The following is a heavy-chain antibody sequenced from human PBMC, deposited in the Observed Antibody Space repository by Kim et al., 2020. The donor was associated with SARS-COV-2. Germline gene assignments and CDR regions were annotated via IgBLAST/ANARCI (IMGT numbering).Heavy chain of an antibody. CDR1: GGSISSSSYY. V-gene: IGHV4-39*01. D-gene: IGHD6-13*01. Sequence: SETLSLTCTVSGGSISSSSYYWGWIRQPPGKGLEWIGSIYYSGSTYYNPSLKSRVTISVDTSKNQFSLKLSSVTAADTAVYYCARLVKQQLVTVDYWGQGTLVTVSS. CDR3: ARLVKQQLVTVDY. CDR2: IYYSGST. J-gene: IGHJ4*02.